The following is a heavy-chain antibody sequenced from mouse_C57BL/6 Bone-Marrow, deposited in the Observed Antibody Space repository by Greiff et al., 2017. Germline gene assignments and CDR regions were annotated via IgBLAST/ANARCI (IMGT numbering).Heavy chain of an antibody. V-gene: IGHV1-18*01. CDR1: GYTFTDYN. CDR3: ASRDYGSSYWYFDV. D-gene: IGHD1-1*01. CDR2: INPNNGGT. J-gene: IGHJ1*03. Sequence: VQLQQSGPELVKPGASVKIPCKASGYTFTDYNMDWVKQSHGKSLEWIGDINPNNGGTIYNQKFKGKATLTVDKSSSTAYMELRSLTSEDTAVYYCASRDYGSSYWYFDVWGTGTTVTVSS.